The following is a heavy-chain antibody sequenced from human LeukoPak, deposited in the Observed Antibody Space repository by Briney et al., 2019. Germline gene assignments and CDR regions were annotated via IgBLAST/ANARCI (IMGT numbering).Heavy chain of an antibody. V-gene: IGHV3-21*01. J-gene: IGHJ2*01. CDR2: ISSSTTFI. CDR3: AREPGFKFGYFDL. CDR1: GFPFSNYS. D-gene: IGHD3-9*01. Sequence: GGSLRLSCAASGFPFSNYSMNWVRQAPGKGLEWVSSISSSTTFIDYADSLKGRFTISSDNAKHSLDLQMNSLRAEDTAVYYCAREPGFKFGYFDLWGRGTLVTVSS.